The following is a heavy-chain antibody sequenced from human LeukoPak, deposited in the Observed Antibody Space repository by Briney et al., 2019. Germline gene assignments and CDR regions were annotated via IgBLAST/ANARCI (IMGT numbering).Heavy chain of an antibody. D-gene: IGHD3-10*01. Sequence: GGSLRLSCAASGFTFSSYGMHWVRQAPGKGLEWVAVISYDGNNKYYADSVKGRFSISRDNSKNTLYLQMNSPRVEDTAVYFCAKDYLWFGELFYYFDYWGLGTLVTVSS. CDR3: AKDYLWFGELFYYFDY. J-gene: IGHJ4*02. CDR2: ISYDGNNK. V-gene: IGHV3-30*18. CDR1: GFTFSSYG.